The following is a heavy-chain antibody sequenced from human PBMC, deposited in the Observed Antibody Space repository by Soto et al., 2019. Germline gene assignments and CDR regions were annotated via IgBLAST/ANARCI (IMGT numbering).Heavy chain of an antibody. V-gene: IGHV1-18*01. D-gene: IGHD6-6*01. CDR2: ISAYNGNT. Sequence: ASVKVSCKASGYTFTSYGISWVRQAPGQGLEWMGWISAYNGNTNYAQKLQGRVTMTRDTSTSTVYMELSSLRSEDTAVYYCARGYSSSSRYYYYGMDVWGQGTTVTVSS. CDR1: GYTFTSYG. CDR3: ARGYSSSSRYYYYGMDV. J-gene: IGHJ6*02.